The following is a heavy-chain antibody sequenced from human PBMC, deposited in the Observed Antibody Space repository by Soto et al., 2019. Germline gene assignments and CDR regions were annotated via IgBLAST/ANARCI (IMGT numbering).Heavy chain of an antibody. CDR2: ITGSGGRT. CDR3: AKDTRYGDYVRWFDS. V-gene: IGHV3-23*01. CDR1: GFTFSNYA. D-gene: IGHD4-17*01. J-gene: IGHJ5*01. Sequence: EVHLLESGGGLVQPGGSLRLSCAASGFTFSNYAMTWVRQAPGSGLEGVSGITGSGGRTYYADSVKGRFTISRDNSKGTLDLQMNSLRAEDTAVYYCAKDTRYGDYVRWFDSWGQGTLVTVSS.